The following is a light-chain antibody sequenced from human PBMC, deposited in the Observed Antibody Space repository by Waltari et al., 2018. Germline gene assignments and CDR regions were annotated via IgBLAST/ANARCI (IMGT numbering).Light chain of an antibody. J-gene: IGKJ2*01. CDR2: RAS. V-gene: IGKV3-15*01. CDR1: QSASTS. Sequence: ELVMTQSPATLSVSPGERASLPCRASQSASTSLAWYQQTPGQAPRLLIYRASTRAAGIPDRFSGSGSGTEFTLTISSLQSEDSATYYCQQYDTYPIYTFGQGTKLEIK. CDR3: QQYDTYPIYT.